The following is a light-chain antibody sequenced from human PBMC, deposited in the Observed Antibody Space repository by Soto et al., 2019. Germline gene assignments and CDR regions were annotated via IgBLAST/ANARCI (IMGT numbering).Light chain of an antibody. J-gene: IGKJ1*01. Sequence: IVITQSPSTLSVTPGERVTFSCRASQGVSRKLAWYQHKPGQAPRLLISGASTGATGIPARFSGSGSGTEFTLTISSLKSEDFAVYYCQQYDNWPRTFGQGTKVDIK. CDR2: GAS. CDR3: QQYDNWPRT. V-gene: IGKV3-15*01. CDR1: QGVSRK.